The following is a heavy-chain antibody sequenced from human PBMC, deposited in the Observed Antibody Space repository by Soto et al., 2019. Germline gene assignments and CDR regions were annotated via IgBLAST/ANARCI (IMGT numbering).Heavy chain of an antibody. Sequence: QVQLVQSGAEVKKPGASVKVSCKASGYTFTSYAMHWVRQAPGQRLEWMGWINAGNGNTKYSQKFQGRVTITRDTSASTAYMELSSLRAEDTAVYYCARAPIPETRIAAAGTGEDAFDIWGQGTMVTVSS. D-gene: IGHD6-13*01. J-gene: IGHJ3*02. CDR2: INAGNGNT. V-gene: IGHV1-3*01. CDR1: GYTFTSYA. CDR3: ARAPIPETRIAAAGTGEDAFDI.